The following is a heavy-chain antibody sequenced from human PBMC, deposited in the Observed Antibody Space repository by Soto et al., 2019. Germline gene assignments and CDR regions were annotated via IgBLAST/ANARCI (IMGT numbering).Heavy chain of an antibody. Sequence: TLSLTCAVYGGSFSGYYWSWSRQPPGKGLEWIGEINHSGSTNYNPSLKSRVTISVDTSKNQFSLKLSSVTAADTAVYYCARDRDYIWGSYRYYRFDIWGQGTMVTVSS. D-gene: IGHD3-16*02. CDR3: ARDRDYIWGSYRYYRFDI. CDR2: INHSGST. CDR1: GGSFSGYY. J-gene: IGHJ3*02. V-gene: IGHV4-34*01.